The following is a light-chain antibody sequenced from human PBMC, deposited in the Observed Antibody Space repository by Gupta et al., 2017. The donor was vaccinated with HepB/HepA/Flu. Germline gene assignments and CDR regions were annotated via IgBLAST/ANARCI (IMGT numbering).Light chain of an antibody. CDR3: QQEDSYPLT. CDR1: QGISSY. J-gene: IGKJ4*01. CDR2: AAS. Sequence: AIRMTQSPSSFSASTGDRVTITCRASQGISSYLAWYQQKPGKAPKLLIYAASTLQSGVPSRFSGSGSGTDFTLTISCLQSEDFATYYCQQEDSYPLTFGGGTKVEIK. V-gene: IGKV1-8*01.